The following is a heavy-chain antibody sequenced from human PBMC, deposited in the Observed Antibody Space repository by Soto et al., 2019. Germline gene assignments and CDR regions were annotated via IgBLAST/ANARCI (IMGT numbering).Heavy chain of an antibody. CDR2: INAGNGNT. J-gene: IGHJ4*02. Sequence: ASVKVSCKASGYTFTSYSMHWVRQAPGQRLEWMGWINAGNGNTKYSQKFQGRVTITRDTSASTAYMELSSLRSEDTAVYYCARGPFTFGGVIVVPDYWGQGTLVTGSS. V-gene: IGHV1-3*01. CDR3: ARGPFTFGGVIVVPDY. CDR1: GYTFTSYS. D-gene: IGHD3-16*02.